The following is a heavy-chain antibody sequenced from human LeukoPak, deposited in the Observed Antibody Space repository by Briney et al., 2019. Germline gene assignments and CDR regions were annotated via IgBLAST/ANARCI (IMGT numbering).Heavy chain of an antibody. CDR2: VSSTGNT. CDR1: GDSISGSS. J-gene: IGHJ4*02. D-gene: IGHD6-19*01. Sequence: SETLSLTCSVSGDSISGSSWGWFRQPPGKGLESVASVSSTGNTFYNPSLKSRVTISVDTSKNQVSLKLSSVTAADTAVYYCARYNGGWHAFDYWGQGTLVTVSS. V-gene: IGHV4-39*01. CDR3: ARYNGGWHAFDY.